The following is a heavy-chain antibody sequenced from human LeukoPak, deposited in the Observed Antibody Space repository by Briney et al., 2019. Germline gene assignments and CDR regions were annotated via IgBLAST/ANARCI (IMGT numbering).Heavy chain of an antibody. D-gene: IGHD6-19*01. V-gene: IGHV5-51*01. CDR1: GYPFSNYW. CDR3: ARGHQQWLVPFDY. J-gene: IGHJ4*02. CDR2: IYPGDSDT. Sequence: GESLKISCMGSGYPFSNYWIGWVRQMPGKGLEWMGIIYPGDSDTRYSPSFQGQVTISADKSISTAYLQWSSLKASDTAMYYCARGHQQWLVPFDYWGQGTLVTVSS.